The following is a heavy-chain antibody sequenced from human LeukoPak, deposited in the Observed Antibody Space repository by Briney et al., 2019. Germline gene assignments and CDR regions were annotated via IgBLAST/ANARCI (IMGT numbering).Heavy chain of an antibody. J-gene: IGHJ3*02. CDR2: ISSSGYGI. CDR3: AKKMDDAFDI. Sequence: PGGSLRLSCAASGFTFSGYEMNWVRQAPGKGLEWVSYISSSGYGIYYADSVKGRFTISRDNAKNSLYLQMNNLRAEDTAVYYCAKKMDDAFDIWGQGTMVTVSS. D-gene: IGHD5-24*01. CDR1: GFTFSGYE. V-gene: IGHV3-48*03.